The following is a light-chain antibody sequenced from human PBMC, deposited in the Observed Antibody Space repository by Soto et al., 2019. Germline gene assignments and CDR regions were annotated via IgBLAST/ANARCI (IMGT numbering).Light chain of an antibody. CDR2: AAS. Sequence: AIQITQSPSSLSASKGDRVTITCRASEGISSYLAWYQQKPGKAPKLLIYAASTLQSGVPSRFSGSGSGTDFTLTISCLQSEDFATYYCQQYYSYPRTFGQGTKVDIK. CDR3: QQYYSYPRT. CDR1: EGISSY. V-gene: IGKV1-8*01. J-gene: IGKJ1*01.